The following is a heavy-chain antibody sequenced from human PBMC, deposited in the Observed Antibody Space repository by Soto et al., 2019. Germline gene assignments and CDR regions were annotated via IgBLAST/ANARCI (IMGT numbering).Heavy chain of an antibody. J-gene: IGHJ5*01. Sequence: QVQLVQSGAEVKKPGASVKVSCKASGYTFTSYGISWVRQAPGQGLEWMGWSRAYNGKTKYAQKLQGRVTMTTETTTSTAYMGLRSLRSDDTSVYYCARDLGQQLFDSWGQGTLATVSS. CDR1: GYTFTSYG. CDR3: ARDLGQQLFDS. CDR2: SRAYNGKT. V-gene: IGHV1-18*01. D-gene: IGHD6-13*01.